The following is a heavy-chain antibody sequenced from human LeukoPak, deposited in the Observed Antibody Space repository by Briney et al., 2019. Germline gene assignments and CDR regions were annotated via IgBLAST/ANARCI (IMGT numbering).Heavy chain of an antibody. CDR3: ATYRQVMLPFES. V-gene: IGHV3-23*01. D-gene: IGHD5-18*01. CDR2: TFQGGGEI. J-gene: IGHJ4*02. Sequence: GGSLRLSCAASGFTFSDFAMIWVRQPPGKGLEWVSSTFQGGGEIHYADSVRGRFTISRDNSRSTLFLQMSSLRGEDTAIYYCATYRQVMLPFESWGQGTLVTVSS. CDR1: GFTFSDFA.